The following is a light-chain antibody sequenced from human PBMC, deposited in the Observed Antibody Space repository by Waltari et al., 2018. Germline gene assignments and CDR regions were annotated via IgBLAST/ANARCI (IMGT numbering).Light chain of an antibody. V-gene: IGKV4-1*01. CDR1: QRVLSSSNNKNY. J-gene: IGKJ1*01. CDR3: QQYYDAPRT. CDR2: WAS. Sequence: DIVMTQSPDSLAVSLGERATINCKSSQRVLSSSNNKNYLAWYRQKPGQPPKLLIYWASTRESGVPDRFSGSGSGTDFTLTIGSLQAEDVAVYYCQQYYDAPRTFGQGTKVEIK.